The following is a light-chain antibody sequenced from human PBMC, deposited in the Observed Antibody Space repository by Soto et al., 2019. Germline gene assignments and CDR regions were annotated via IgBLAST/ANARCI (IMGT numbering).Light chain of an antibody. Sequence: DIQLTQSPSLLSASIGDRVTITCRASHDISTFLAWYHQKPGKAPKLLIYEASTLQSGVPSRFSGSGSGTDFTLTISSLQPEDFATYYCEQVNSFPITFGQGTRLEIK. J-gene: IGKJ5*01. CDR2: EAS. CDR1: HDISTF. V-gene: IGKV1-9*01. CDR3: EQVNSFPIT.